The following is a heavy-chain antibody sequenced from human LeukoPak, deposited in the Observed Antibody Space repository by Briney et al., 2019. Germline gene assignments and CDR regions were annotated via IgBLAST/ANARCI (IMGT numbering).Heavy chain of an antibody. Sequence: HPGWSLGLSCAASGFTFSNYWMTWVRQAPGKGPEWVANINRDGSERYYVDSVKGRFTISRDDAKSSLYLQMNSLRAEDTAVYYCARRNAMDVWGQGTPVIVFS. V-gene: IGHV3-7*03. CDR2: INRDGSER. J-gene: IGHJ6*02. CDR1: GFTFSNYW. CDR3: ARRNAMDV.